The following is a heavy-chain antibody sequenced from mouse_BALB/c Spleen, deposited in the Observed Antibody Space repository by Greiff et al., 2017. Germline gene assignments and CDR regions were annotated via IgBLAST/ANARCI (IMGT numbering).Heavy chain of an antibody. J-gene: IGHJ1*01. CDR3: ARDYYGRDWYFDV. CDR1: GFTFSDYY. V-gene: IGHV5-4*02. D-gene: IGHD1-1*01. CDR2: ISDGGSYT. Sequence: EVKVVESGGGLVKPGGSLKLSCAASGFTFSDYYMYWVRQTPEKRLEWVATISDGGSYTYYPDRVKGGFTISRDNAKNNLYLQMSSLKSEDTAMYYCARDYYGRDWYFDVWGAGTTVTVSS.